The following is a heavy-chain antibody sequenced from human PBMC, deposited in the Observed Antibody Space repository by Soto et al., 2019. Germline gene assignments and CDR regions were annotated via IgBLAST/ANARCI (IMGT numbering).Heavy chain of an antibody. CDR3: ARDKGIAVAGMAFDY. CDR1: GGSISSYY. D-gene: IGHD6-19*01. CDR2: IYYSGST. J-gene: IGHJ4*02. Sequence: QVQLQESGPGLVKPSETLSLTCTVSGGSISSYYWSWIRQPPGKGLEWIGYIYYSGSTNYNPSLRSRVTISVATSKIQFSLKLRSVTAADTAVYYCARDKGIAVAGMAFDYWGQGTLVTVSS. V-gene: IGHV4-59*01.